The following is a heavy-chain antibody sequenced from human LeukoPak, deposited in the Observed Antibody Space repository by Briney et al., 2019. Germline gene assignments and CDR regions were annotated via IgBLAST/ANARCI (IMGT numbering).Heavy chain of an antibody. J-gene: IGHJ4*02. CDR3: ARDHGSSGLDY. V-gene: IGHV4-61*02. Sequence: SETLSLTCTVSGGSISSGSYYWSWIRQPAGKGLEWIGRIYTSGSTNYNPSLKSRVTISVDTSKNQFSLKLSSVTAADTAVYYCARDHGSSGLDYWGQGTLVTVSS. D-gene: IGHD6-25*01. CDR1: GGSISSGSYY. CDR2: IYTSGST.